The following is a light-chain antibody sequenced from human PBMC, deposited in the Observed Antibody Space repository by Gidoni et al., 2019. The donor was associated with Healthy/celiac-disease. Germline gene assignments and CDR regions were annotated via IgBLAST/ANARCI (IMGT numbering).Light chain of an antibody. CDR2: GKN. CDR3: NSRDSSGNLYV. J-gene: IGLJ1*01. Sequence: SSELTQDTAVTVALGKTVRITCQGDSLRSYYSSWYQQKPGQATVLVIYGKNNRPSGIPDRFSGSSSGNTASLTITGAQAEDEADYYCNSRDSSGNLYVFGTGTKVTVL. CDR1: SLRSYY. V-gene: IGLV3-19*01.